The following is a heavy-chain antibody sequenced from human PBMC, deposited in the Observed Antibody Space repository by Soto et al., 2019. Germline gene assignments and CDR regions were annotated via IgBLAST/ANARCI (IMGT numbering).Heavy chain of an antibody. Sequence: ASVKVSCKASGYTFTSYGFSWVRRAPGQGLEWMGWISAYNGNTNYAQKLQGRVTMTTDTSTSTAYMELRSLRSVDTAVYYCARIFWDFVTWFDPWGQGTLVTVSS. J-gene: IGHJ5*02. CDR1: GYTFTSYG. CDR3: ARIFWDFVTWFDP. CDR2: ISAYNGNT. D-gene: IGHD2-21*01. V-gene: IGHV1-18*04.